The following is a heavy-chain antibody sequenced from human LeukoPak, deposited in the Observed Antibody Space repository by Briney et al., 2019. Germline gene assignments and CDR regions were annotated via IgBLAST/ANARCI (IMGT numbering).Heavy chain of an antibody. Sequence: GGSLRLSCAASGFTFDDYAMHWVRQAPGKGLEWVSLISGDGGSTYYADSVKGRFTISRDNSKNSLYLQMNSLRTEDTALYYCGGTMVDWYFDLWGRGTLVTVSS. CDR2: ISGDGGST. J-gene: IGHJ2*01. D-gene: IGHD4/OR15-4a*01. CDR1: GFTFDDYA. V-gene: IGHV3-43*02. CDR3: GGTMVDWYFDL.